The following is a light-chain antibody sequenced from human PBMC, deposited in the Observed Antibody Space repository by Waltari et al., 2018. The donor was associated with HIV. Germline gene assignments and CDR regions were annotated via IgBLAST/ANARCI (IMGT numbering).Light chain of an antibody. J-gene: IGKJ3*01. Sequence: EIVLTQSPGTLSLSPGETTTLSCRASRSVSSSYLAWYQQKPGQAPRLFTYGTSSRATGIPDRFSGSGSGTDFSLTISRLEPEDFAVYYCQQYGDSLTFGPGTKVDIK. CDR2: GTS. V-gene: IGKV3-20*01. CDR3: QQYGDSLT. CDR1: RSVSSSY.